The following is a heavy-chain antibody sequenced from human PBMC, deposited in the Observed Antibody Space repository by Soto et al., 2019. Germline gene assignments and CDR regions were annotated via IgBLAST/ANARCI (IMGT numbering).Heavy chain of an antibody. V-gene: IGHV4-34*01. CDR2: INHSGST. CDR1: GGSFSCYY. CDR3: ARVFGSPLSLYGMDV. Sequence: PSETLSLTCAVYGGSFSCYYWSWIRQPPGKGLEWIGEINHSGSTNYNPSLKSRVTISVDTSKNQFSLKLSSVTAADTAVYYCARVFGSPLSLYGMDVWGQGTTVTV. D-gene: IGHD3-3*01. J-gene: IGHJ6*02.